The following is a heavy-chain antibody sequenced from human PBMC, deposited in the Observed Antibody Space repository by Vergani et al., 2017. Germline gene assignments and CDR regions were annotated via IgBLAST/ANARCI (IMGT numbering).Heavy chain of an antibody. V-gene: IGHV4-59*01. CDR3: ARVMYRDEASTGYRLEGMDI. CDR1: GGSISSYY. Sequence: QVQLQESGPGLVKPSETLSLTCTVSGGSISSYYWSWIRQPPGKGLEWIGYIYPTGSTNYNPSLNSRVTMSVDTSKNQFSLKLRSVTAADTAVYFCARVMYRDEASTGYRLEGMDIWGQGTTVTISS. D-gene: IGHD3-9*01. J-gene: IGHJ6*02. CDR2: IYPTGST.